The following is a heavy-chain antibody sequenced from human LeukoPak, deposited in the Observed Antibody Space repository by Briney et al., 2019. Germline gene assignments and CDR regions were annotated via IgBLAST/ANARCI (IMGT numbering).Heavy chain of an antibody. CDR3: ARGRKGRYYDSSGYYFVY. CDR2: INRSGST. J-gene: IGHJ4*02. D-gene: IGHD3-22*01. CDR1: GGSFSGYY. V-gene: IGHV4-34*01. Sequence: PSETLSLTCAVYGGSFSGYYWSWIRQPPGKGLEWIGEINRSGSTNYNPSLKSRVTISVDTSKNQFSLKLSSVTAADTAVYYCARGRKGRYYDSSGYYFVYWGQGTLVTVSS.